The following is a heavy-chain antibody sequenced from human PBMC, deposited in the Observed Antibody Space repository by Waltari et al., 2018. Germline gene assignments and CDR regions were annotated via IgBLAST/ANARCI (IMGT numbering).Heavy chain of an antibody. CDR2: INHSGST. D-gene: IGHD2-15*01. V-gene: IGHV4-34*01. Sequence: QVQLQQWGAGLLKPSETLSLTCAVYGGSFSGYYWSWIRQPPGKGLEWIGEINHSGSTNYNPSLKSRVTISVDTSKNQFSLKLSSVTAADTAVYYCARGWTESVVCYFDYWGQGTLVTVSS. J-gene: IGHJ4*02. CDR3: ARGWTESVVCYFDY. CDR1: GGSFSGYY.